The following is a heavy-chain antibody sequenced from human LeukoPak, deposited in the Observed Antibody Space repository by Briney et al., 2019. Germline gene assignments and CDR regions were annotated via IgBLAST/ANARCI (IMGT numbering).Heavy chain of an antibody. CDR3: ARRSGWHQRIDY. J-gene: IGHJ4*02. V-gene: IGHV4-39*07. Sequence: SETLSLTCTVSGGSISSSSYYLTWIRQPPGRGLEWIGEINHSGSTNYNPSLKSRVTISLDTSKNQFSLKLSSVTAADTAVYYCARRSGWHQRIDYWGQGTLVTVSS. D-gene: IGHD6-19*01. CDR1: GGSISSSSYY. CDR2: INHSGST.